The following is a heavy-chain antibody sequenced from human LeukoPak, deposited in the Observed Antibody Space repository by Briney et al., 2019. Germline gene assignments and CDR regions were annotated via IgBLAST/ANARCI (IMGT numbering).Heavy chain of an antibody. D-gene: IGHD1-14*01. CDR2: ISAYNGNT. CDR3: ARRARYQYYYYYMDV. CDR1: GYTFTNYG. J-gene: IGHJ6*03. V-gene: IGHV1-18*01. Sequence: ASVKVSCKASGYTFTNYGISWVRQAPGQGLEWMGWISAYNGNTNYAQKLQGRVTMTTDTSTSTAYMELRSLRSDDTAVYYCARRARYQYYYYYMDVWGKGTTVTVSS.